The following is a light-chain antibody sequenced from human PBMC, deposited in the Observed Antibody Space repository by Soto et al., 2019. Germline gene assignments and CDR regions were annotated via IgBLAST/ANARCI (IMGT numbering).Light chain of an antibody. Sequence: QSVLTQSPSASASLGASVKLTCTLSSGHSSNAIAWHQQQPEKGPRYLMKLNSDGSHTKGDGIPDRFSGSSSGAERYLTISSLQSEDEADYYCQTWGTGIQLFGGGTKVTVL. CDR1: SGHSSNA. V-gene: IGLV4-69*01. CDR2: LNSDGSH. J-gene: IGLJ3*02. CDR3: QTWGTGIQL.